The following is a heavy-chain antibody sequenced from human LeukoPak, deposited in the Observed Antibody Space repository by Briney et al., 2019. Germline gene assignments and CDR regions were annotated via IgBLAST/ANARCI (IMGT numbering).Heavy chain of an antibody. J-gene: IGHJ6*03. CDR2: INPSGGST. CDR3: ARASYGSGSSYYMDV. Sequence: ASVKVSFKASGYTFTSYYMHLVRQAPGQGLEWMGIINPSGGSTSYSHKFQGRVTITRDMSTSTVYMELSSLRSEDTAVYYCARASYGSGSSYYMDVWGKGTTVTVSS. D-gene: IGHD3-10*01. V-gene: IGHV1-46*01. CDR1: GYTFTSYY.